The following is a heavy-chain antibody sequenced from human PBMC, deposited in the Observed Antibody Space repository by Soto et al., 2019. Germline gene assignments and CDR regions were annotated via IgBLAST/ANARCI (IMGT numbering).Heavy chain of an antibody. Sequence: QVQLVQSGAEVKKPGSSVKVSCTASAGTFNSYTINWVRQTPGQGLEWVGRVNPIVGMSNSALKFQGRVTITAHKSTNRAYMDLTSLKSEDTAVYYCATSYGSGSTHFDSWGQGTLVTVSS. D-gene: IGHD3-10*01. CDR2: VNPIVGMS. V-gene: IGHV1-69*02. J-gene: IGHJ4*02. CDR3: ATSYGSGSTHFDS. CDR1: AGTFNSYT.